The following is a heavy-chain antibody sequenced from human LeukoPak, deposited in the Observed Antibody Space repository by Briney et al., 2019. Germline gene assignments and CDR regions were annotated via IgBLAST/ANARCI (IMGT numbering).Heavy chain of an antibody. CDR2: IYTGGTT. Sequence: GGSLRLSCAASGFTVSGNYMSWVRQAPGKGLEWVSVIYTGGTTYYADSVKGRFTISRDNSKNTLSLQMNGLRAEDTAVYYCGGVEVVVSASADYWGQGTLVTVSS. CDR1: GFTVSGNY. J-gene: IGHJ4*02. D-gene: IGHD2-15*01. CDR3: GGVEVVVSASADY. V-gene: IGHV3-66*01.